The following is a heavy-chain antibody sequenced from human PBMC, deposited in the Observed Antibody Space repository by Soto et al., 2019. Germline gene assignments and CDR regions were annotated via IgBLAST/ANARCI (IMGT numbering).Heavy chain of an antibody. J-gene: IGHJ4*02. CDR3: ARSFRQWLVDS. D-gene: IGHD6-19*01. V-gene: IGHV3-33*01. Sequence: HPGGSLRLSCAASGFTFSSYDMHWVRQAPGKGLEWVGITWYDGSIKYYADSVKGRFTISRDNSKNTLYLEVNSLRADDTAVYYCARSFRQWLVDSWGQGALVTVSS. CDR2: TWYDGSIK. CDR1: GFTFSSYD.